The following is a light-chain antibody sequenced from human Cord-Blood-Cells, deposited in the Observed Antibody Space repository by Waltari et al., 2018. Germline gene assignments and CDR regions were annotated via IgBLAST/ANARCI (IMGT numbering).Light chain of an antibody. Sequence: QPRSVSGSPGQSVTISCTGTTSDVGGYNYVSWYQQHPGKAPKLMIYDVSKRPSGVPDRFSGSKSGNTASLTISGLQAEDEADYYCCSYAGSYSVVFGGGTKLTVL. CDR1: TSDVGGYNY. CDR3: CSYAGSYSVV. J-gene: IGLJ2*01. CDR2: DVS. V-gene: IGLV2-11*01.